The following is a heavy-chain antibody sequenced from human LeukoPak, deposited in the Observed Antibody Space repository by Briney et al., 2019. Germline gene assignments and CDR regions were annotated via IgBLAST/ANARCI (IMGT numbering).Heavy chain of an antibody. CDR3: ARDRSSWRTNAFDI. CDR1: GFTFSSYW. CDR2: IKQDGSEK. D-gene: IGHD6-13*01. V-gene: IGHV3-7*01. J-gene: IGHJ3*02. Sequence: GGSLRLSCAASGFTFSSYWMSWVRQAPGKGLEWVANIKQDGSEKYYVDSAKGRFTISRDNAKNSLYLQMNSLRAEDTAVYYCARDRSSWRTNAFDIWGQGTMVTVSS.